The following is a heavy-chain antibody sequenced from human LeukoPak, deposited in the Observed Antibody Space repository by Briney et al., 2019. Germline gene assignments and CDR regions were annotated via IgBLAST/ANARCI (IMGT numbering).Heavy chain of an antibody. D-gene: IGHD1-26*01. Sequence: SETLSLTCTVSGGSISSYYWSWIRQPPGKGLEWIGYIYTSGSTNYNPSLKSRVTISVDTPKNQFSLKLSSVTAADTAVYYCARHDWEEGYFDYWGQGTLVTVSS. CDR3: ARHDWEEGYFDY. V-gene: IGHV4-4*09. J-gene: IGHJ4*02. CDR1: GGSISSYY. CDR2: IYTSGST.